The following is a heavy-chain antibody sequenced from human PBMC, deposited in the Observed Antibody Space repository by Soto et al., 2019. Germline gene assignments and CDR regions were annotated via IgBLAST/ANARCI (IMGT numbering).Heavy chain of an antibody. V-gene: IGHV1-69*04. D-gene: IGHD1-1*01. CDR1: GGTFSSYA. CDR3: ALPQLERPRDAFDI. CDR2: IIPIFGST. J-gene: IGHJ3*02. Sequence: SVKVSCKASGGTFSSYAISWVRQAPGQGLEWMGMIIPIFGSTSYAQKFQGRVTITRDTSTSTVYMELSSLRSEDTAVYYCALPQLERPRDAFDIWGQGTMVTVSS.